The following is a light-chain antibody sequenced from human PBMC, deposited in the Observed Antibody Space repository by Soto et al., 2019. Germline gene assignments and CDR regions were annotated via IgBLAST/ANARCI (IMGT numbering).Light chain of an antibody. CDR3: HQSGGT. V-gene: IGKV1-33*01. J-gene: IGKJ1*01. Sequence: DIQMNQSPSSLSASVGDRVTITCQASQASSNYLNWYQQKPGKAPKVLLYDASNLETWVPSRFTGSGSGTDFTCTISGLHPDDIATYYYHQSGGTFGQGTKVEIK. CDR1: QASSNY. CDR2: DAS.